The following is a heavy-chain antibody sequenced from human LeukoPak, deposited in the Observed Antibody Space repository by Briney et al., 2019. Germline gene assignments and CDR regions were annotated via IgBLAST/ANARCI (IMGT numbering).Heavy chain of an antibody. CDR2: ITSSATT. Sequence: GGSLRLSCAVSGFTFSDYYMTWIRQAPGKGLEWVSYITSSATTYYADSVKGRFTISRDNAKTSLYLQMNSLRAEDTAVYYCARDLGPHSSSPNSGAFDIWGQGTMVTVSS. CDR3: ARDLGPHSSSPNSGAFDI. CDR1: GFTFSDYY. V-gene: IGHV3-11*04. J-gene: IGHJ3*02. D-gene: IGHD6-6*01.